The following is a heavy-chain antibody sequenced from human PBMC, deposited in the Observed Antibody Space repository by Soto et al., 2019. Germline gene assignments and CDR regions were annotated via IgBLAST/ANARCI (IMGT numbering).Heavy chain of an antibody. Sequence: PGGSLRLSCVASGFTFSSYPMNWVRRAPGEGLEWVSAISNTGLRTYFADSVKGRFTISRDNSKNTLYLEMSSLRREDTAVYYCAKDITPNYSDSSGDPFDLWGHGTMVTVSS. V-gene: IGHV3-23*01. CDR2: ISNTGLRT. CDR3: AKDITPNYSDSSGDPFDL. CDR1: GFTFSSYP. J-gene: IGHJ3*01. D-gene: IGHD3-22*01.